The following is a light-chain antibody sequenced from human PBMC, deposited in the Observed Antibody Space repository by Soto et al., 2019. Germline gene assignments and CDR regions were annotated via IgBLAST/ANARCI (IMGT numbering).Light chain of an antibody. CDR1: SSDVGAYNY. Sequence: QSVLTQPASVSGSPGQSITISCTGTSSDVGAYNYVSWYQQHPGKAPKLMIYEVTNRPSGVSNRFSGSKSGSTASLTITGLRAEDEATYYCQSFDRGQSYDNRLSGVFGGGTKLTVL. CDR2: EVT. CDR3: QSFDRGQSYDNRLSGV. V-gene: IGLV2-14*01. J-gene: IGLJ3*02.